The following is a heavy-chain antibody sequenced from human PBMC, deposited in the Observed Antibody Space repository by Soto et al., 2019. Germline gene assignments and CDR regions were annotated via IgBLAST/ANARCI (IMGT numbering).Heavy chain of an antibody. CDR3: ARDWALIAAAAYYFDY. D-gene: IGHD6-13*01. V-gene: IGHV3-30-3*01. Sequence: GGSLRLSCVASGFTFSTYAMNWVRQAPGKGLEWVAVISYDGSNKYYADSVKGRFTISRDNSKNTLYLQMNSLRAEDTAVYYCARDWALIAAAAYYFDYWGQGTLVTVSS. CDR2: ISYDGSNK. J-gene: IGHJ4*02. CDR1: GFTFSTYA.